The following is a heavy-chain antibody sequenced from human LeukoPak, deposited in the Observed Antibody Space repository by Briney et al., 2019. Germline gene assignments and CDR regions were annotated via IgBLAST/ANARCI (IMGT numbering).Heavy chain of an antibody. D-gene: IGHD3-22*01. CDR2: IYYSGST. CDR3: ARASYYYDSSGYYLFDY. Sequence: PSETLSLTCTVSGGSISSYYWSWTRQPPGKGLEWIGYIYYSGSTNYNPSLKSRVTISVDTPKNQFSLKLSSVTAADTAVYYCARASYYYDSSGYYLFDYWGQGTLVTVSS. V-gene: IGHV4-59*01. CDR1: GGSISSYY. J-gene: IGHJ4*02.